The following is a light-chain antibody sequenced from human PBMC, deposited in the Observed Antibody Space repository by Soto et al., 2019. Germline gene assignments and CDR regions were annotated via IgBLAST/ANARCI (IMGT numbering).Light chain of an antibody. J-gene: IGKJ1*01. Sequence: EIVLTQSPGTLSLSPGERATLSCRASQSVSSSYLAWYQQKPGQAPRLLIDGASSRATGIPGRFSGSGSGTDFTLIISRLEPEDFAVYYCQQYGSSPRTFGQGTMVEVK. CDR3: QQYGSSPRT. V-gene: IGKV3-20*01. CDR1: QSVSSSY. CDR2: GAS.